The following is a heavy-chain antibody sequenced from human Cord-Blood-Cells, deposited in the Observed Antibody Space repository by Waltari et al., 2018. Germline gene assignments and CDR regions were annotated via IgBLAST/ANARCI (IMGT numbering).Heavy chain of an antibody. CDR1: GGSFRGYY. CDR3: AMTVTTTDAFDI. Sequence: QVQLQQWGAGLLKPSETLSLTCAVYGGSFRGYYWSWIRQPPGKGLEWIGEINHSGRTNYNPSLKSRVTISVDTSKNQFSLKLSSVTAADTAVYYCAMTVTTTDAFDIWGQGTMVTVSS. V-gene: IGHV4-34*01. J-gene: IGHJ3*02. D-gene: IGHD4-17*01. CDR2: INHSGRT.